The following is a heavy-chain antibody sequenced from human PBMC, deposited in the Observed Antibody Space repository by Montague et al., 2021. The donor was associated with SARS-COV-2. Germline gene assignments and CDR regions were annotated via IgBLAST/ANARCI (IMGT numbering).Heavy chain of an antibody. CDR2: ISYDGSNK. D-gene: IGHD2-15*01. CDR1: GFTFSSYA. CDR3: AREIIAPDAFDI. V-gene: IGHV3-30-3*01. Sequence: SLRLSCAASGFTFSSYAMHWVRQAPGKGLEWVAVISYDGSNKYYADSVKGRFTISRDNSKNTLYLQMNSLRAEDTAVYYRAREIIAPDAFDIWGQGTMVTVSS. J-gene: IGHJ3*02.